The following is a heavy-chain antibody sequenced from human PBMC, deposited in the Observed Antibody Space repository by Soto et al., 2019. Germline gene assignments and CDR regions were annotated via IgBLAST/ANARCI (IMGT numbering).Heavy chain of an antibody. J-gene: IGHJ4*02. CDR2: INSDGSST. V-gene: IGHV3-74*01. CDR3: ARGWVQLWPFDY. D-gene: IGHD5-18*01. CDR1: GFTFSSYW. Sequence: EVQLVESGGGLVQPGGSLRLSCVASGFTFSSYWMHWVRQAPGKGLVWVSRINSDGSSTSYADSVKGRFTISRDNAKNTLYLQMNSLRAEDTAVYYCARGWVQLWPFDYWGQGTLVTVSS.